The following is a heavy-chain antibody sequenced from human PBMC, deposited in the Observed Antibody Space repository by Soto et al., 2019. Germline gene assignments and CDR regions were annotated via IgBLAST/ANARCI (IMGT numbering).Heavy chain of an antibody. D-gene: IGHD2-2*01. CDR3: ARDYYCISTSCYLLSYYYGMDV. V-gene: IGHV3-33*01. J-gene: IGHJ6*02. CDR1: GFTFSSYG. Sequence: PGGSLRLSCAASGFTFSSYGMHWVRQAPGKGLEWVAVIWYDGSNKYYADSVKGRFTISRDNSKNTLYLQMNSLRAEDTAVYYCARDYYCISTSCYLLSYYYGMDVWGQGTTVTVPS. CDR2: IWYDGSNK.